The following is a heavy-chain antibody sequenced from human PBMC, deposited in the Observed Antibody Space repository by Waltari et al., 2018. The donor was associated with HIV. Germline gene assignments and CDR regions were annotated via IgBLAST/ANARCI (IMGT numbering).Heavy chain of an antibody. CDR1: GFTFSSYA. D-gene: IGHD3-9*01. CDR2: IRCDGHST. J-gene: IGHJ4*02. V-gene: IGHV3-64D*08. CDR3: AKGNYDVLTGYYGPSFEY. Sequence: EVQLVESGGTLVQPGGSLRLSCSASGFTFSSYAIHWVRQTPGKGLEYVSAIRCDGHSTYYAGSLKGRFTITRDNSKNTVWLQMRSLRAEDTAVYYCAKGNYDVLTGYYGPSFEYWGQGTLVTVSS.